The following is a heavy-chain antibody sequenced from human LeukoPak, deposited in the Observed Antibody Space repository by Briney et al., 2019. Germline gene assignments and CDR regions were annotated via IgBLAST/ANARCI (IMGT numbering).Heavy chain of an antibody. CDR3: ARDYGYSFDY. D-gene: IGHD5-18*01. V-gene: IGHV3-7*04. CDR1: GFTFNNYW. J-gene: IGHJ4*02. CDR2: IKQEGSEK. Sequence: GGSLRLSCAASGFTFNNYWMKWVRQAPGKGLEWVATIKQEGSEKYYVDSVKGRFTISRDNAGNSLYLQMDSLRADDTAVYYRARDYGYSFDYWGQGTLVTVSS.